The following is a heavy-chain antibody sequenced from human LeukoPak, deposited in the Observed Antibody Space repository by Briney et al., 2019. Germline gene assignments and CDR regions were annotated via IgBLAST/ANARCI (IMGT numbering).Heavy chain of an antibody. J-gene: IGHJ4*02. CDR1: GYTFTGYY. D-gene: IGHD2-2*01. CDR2: INPNSGGT. V-gene: IGHV1-2*02. CDR3: AREGYCSSTSCYPDY. Sequence: ASVKVSCKASGYTFTGYYMHWVRQAPGQGFEGRGWINPNSGGTNYAQKFQGRVTMTRDASISTAYMELSRLRSDDTAVYYCAREGYCSSTSCYPDYWGQGTLVTVSS.